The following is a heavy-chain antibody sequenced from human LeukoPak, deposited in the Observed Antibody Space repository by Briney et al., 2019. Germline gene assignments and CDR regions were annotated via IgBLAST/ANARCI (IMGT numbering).Heavy chain of an antibody. CDR2: IIPIFGTA. J-gene: IGHJ6*03. D-gene: IGHD4/OR15-4a*01. CDR3: ARSANGRYYYYYMDV. V-gene: IGHV1-69*05. CDR1: GGTFSSYT. Sequence: SVKVSCKASGGTFSSYTITWVRQAPGQGLEWMGGIIPIFGTANYAQKFQGRVTITTDESTSTAYMELSSLRSEDTAVYYCARSANGRYYYYYMDVWGKGTTVTVSS.